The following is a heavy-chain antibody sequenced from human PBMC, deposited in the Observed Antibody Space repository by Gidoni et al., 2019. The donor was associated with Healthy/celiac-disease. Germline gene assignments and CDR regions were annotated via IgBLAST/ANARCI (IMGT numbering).Heavy chain of an antibody. J-gene: IGHJ5*02. CDR2: INPNSGGT. CDR3: ARAADIVATIKFDP. V-gene: IGHV1-2*02. Sequence: QVQLVQSGAEVKKPGASVKFYCKASGYTFTGYSMHWVRQAPGQGLEWMGWINPNSGGTNYAQKVQGRVTMTRDTSISTAYMELSRLRFDDTAVYYCARAADIVATIKFDPWGQGTLVTVSS. D-gene: IGHD5-12*01. CDR1: GYTFTGYS.